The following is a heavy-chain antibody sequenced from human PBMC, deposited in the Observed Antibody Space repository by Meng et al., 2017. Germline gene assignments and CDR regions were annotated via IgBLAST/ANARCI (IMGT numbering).Heavy chain of an antibody. CDR2: ISGSGSTI. CDR3: ARGKDYDILTGRKLYGMDV. Sequence: GESLKISCAASGFTFSSYEMNWVRQAPGKGLEWVSYISGSGSTIYYADSVKGRFTISRDNAKNSLYLQMNSLRAEDTAVYYCARGKDYDILTGRKLYGMDVWGQGTTVTVSS. J-gene: IGHJ6*02. V-gene: IGHV3-48*03. CDR1: GFTFSSYE. D-gene: IGHD3-9*01.